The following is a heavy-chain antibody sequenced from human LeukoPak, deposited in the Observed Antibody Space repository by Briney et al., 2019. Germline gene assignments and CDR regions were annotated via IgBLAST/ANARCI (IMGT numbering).Heavy chain of an antibody. V-gene: IGHV3-74*03. CDR2: INERGTDS. CDR1: GFTFSGHL. D-gene: IGHD1-1*01. CDR3: VRDETLWTLDW. J-gene: IGHJ4*02. Sequence: GGSLRLSCTASGFTFSGHLIHWVRQPPGMGVVWVSRINERGTDSMYAESVKGRFTISRDNAKNTVYLQMNSLRAEDTAVYYCVRDETLWTLDWWGQGTLVSVSS.